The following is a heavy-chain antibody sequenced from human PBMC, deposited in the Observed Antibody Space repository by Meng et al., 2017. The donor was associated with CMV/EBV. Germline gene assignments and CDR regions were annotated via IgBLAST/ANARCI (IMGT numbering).Heavy chain of an antibody. CDR1: GHSFTSYW. D-gene: IGHD5-24*01. V-gene: IGHV5-51*01. CDR2: IYPGDSDT. Sequence: KVSCKGSGHSFTSYWIGWVRQMPGKGLEWMGIIYPGDSDTRYSPSFQGQVTISADKSISTAYLQWSSLKASDTAMYYCATAPIEMATNGGFFDYWGQGTLVTVSS. J-gene: IGHJ4*02. CDR3: ATAPIEMATNGGFFDY.